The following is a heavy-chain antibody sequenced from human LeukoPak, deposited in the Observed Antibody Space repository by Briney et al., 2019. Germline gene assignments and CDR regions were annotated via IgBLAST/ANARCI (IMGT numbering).Heavy chain of an antibody. Sequence: ASAKVSCKASGYTFTGYYMHWVRQAPGQGLEWMGWINPNSGDTNYAQKFQGRVTMTRDTSISTAYMELSRLRSDDTALYYCARDKSGNSGWYSYFDYWGQGTLVTVSS. D-gene: IGHD6-19*01. CDR2: INPNSGDT. CDR1: GYTFTGYY. V-gene: IGHV1-2*02. J-gene: IGHJ4*02. CDR3: ARDKSGNSGWYSYFDY.